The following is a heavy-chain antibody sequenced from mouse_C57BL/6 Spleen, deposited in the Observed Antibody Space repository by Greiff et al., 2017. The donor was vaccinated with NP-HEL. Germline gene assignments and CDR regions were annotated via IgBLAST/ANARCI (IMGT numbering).Heavy chain of an antibody. CDR1: GFTFSSYA. D-gene: IGHD2-4*01. V-gene: IGHV5-9-1*02. CDR2: ISSGGDYI. CDR3: TSETYDYDEYYFDY. Sequence: DVHLVESGEGLVKPGGSLKLSCAASGFTFSSYAMSWVRQTPEKRLEWVAYISSGGDYIYYADTVKGRFTISRDNARNTLYLQMSSLKSEDTAMYYCTSETYDYDEYYFDYWGQGTTLTVSS. J-gene: IGHJ2*01.